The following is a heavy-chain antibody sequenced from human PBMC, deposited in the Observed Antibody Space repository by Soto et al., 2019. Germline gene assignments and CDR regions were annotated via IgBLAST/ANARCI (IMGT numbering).Heavy chain of an antibody. CDR3: AKDRSSGSPYYGMDF. Sequence: GGSLRLSCAASGFTFGDYAMHWVRQVPGKGLEWVSGFKWNSGDVGYADSVKGRFTNSRDNAKNSLYLQMNSLRPEDTAVYYCAKDRSSGSPYYGMDFWGQGTMVTVSS. D-gene: IGHD3-10*01. V-gene: IGHV3-9*01. J-gene: IGHJ6*02. CDR2: FKWNSGDV. CDR1: GFTFGDYA.